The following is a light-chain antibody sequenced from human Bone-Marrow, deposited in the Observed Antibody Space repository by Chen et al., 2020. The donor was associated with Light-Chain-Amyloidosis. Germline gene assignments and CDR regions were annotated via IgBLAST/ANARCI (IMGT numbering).Light chain of an antibody. V-gene: IGLV3-1*01. J-gene: IGLJ2*01. Sequence: SYELTQPPSVSVSPGQTANITCSGDKLGDKYVCWYQQKPGQAPVVVIYQDSKRPSGIPERFSGSNSGSTATLTISGTQTMEEADYYCQARDSSTVVFGGGTRLTVL. CDR3: QARDSSTVV. CDR1: KLGDKY. CDR2: QDS.